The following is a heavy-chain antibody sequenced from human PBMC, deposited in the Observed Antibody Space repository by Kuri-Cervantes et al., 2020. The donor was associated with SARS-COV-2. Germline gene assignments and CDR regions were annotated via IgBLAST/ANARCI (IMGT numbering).Heavy chain of an antibody. D-gene: IGHD3-22*01. CDR1: GGSISSSSYY. Sequence: SETLSLTCTVSGGSISSSSYYWGWIRQPPGKGLEWIGEINHSGSTNYNPSLKSRVTISVDTSKDQFSLKLSSVTAADTAVYYCARTGPSKERSGYYYWYFDLWGRGTLVTVSS. V-gene: IGHV4-39*07. CDR3: ARTGPSKERSGYYYWYFDL. CDR2: INHSGST. J-gene: IGHJ2*01.